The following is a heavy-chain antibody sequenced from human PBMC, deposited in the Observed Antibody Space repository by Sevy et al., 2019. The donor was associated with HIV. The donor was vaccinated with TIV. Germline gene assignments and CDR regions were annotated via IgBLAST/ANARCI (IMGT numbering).Heavy chain of an antibody. V-gene: IGHV1-2*02. Sequence: ASVKVSCKASGYTFTGYYMHWVRQAPGQGLEWMGWINPNSGGTNYAQKFQGRVTMTRDTSISTAYMELSRLRSDDTAVYYCARVNSLGMCYFDYWGQGTLVTVSS. CDR1: GYTFTGYY. CDR2: INPNSGGT. J-gene: IGHJ4*02. D-gene: IGHD7-27*01. CDR3: ARVNSLGMCYFDY.